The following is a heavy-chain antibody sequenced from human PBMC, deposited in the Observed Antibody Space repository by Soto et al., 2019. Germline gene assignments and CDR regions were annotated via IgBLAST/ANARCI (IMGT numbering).Heavy chain of an antibody. CDR3: AKESLFPSIQGIITN. V-gene: IGHV3-23*01. J-gene: IGHJ4*02. Sequence: PGGSLGLSREDSALPFAGSALSWDRRAPGKGLDWVSSLSSSGEKTYYSDSVRGRFTISRDNTKNTVYLQMNTLSADDTAVYFCAKESLFPSIQGIITNWGQGVVVTFSS. CDR2: LSSSGEKT. CDR1: ALPFAGSA. D-gene: IGHD2-2*01.